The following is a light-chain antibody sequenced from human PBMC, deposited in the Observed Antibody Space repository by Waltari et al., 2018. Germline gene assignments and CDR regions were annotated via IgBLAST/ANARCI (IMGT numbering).Light chain of an antibody. CDR3: QHYLRLPVT. J-gene: IGKJ1*01. V-gene: IGKV3-20*01. CDR1: QSVTRA. Sequence: EIVLTQSPGTLSLSPGESATLSCRTSQSVTRALAWYQQKPGQATRLPIYGASNRATGIPDRFSGSGSGTDFSLTISSLEPEDFAVYYCQHYLRLPVTFGQGTKVEVK. CDR2: GAS.